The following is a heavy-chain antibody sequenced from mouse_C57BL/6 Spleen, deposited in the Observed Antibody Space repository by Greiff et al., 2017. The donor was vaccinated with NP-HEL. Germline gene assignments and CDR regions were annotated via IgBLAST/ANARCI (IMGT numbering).Heavy chain of an antibody. CDR1: RFTFSSYA. V-gene: IGHV5-9-1*02. D-gene: IGHD1-1*01. Sequence: EVKLVESGEGLVKPGGSLKLSCAASRFTFSSYAMSWVRQTPEKRLELVAYISSGGDYIYYADTVKGRFTISRDNARNTLYLQMSSLKSEDTAMYYCTRDTGSSLYYFDYWGQGTTLTVSS. CDR3: TRDTGSSLYYFDY. CDR2: ISSGGDYI. J-gene: IGHJ2*01.